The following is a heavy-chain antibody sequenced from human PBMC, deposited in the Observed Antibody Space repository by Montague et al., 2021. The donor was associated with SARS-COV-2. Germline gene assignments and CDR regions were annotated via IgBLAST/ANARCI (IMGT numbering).Heavy chain of an antibody. CDR1: GGSISSSSHY. D-gene: IGHD2-2*02. Sequence: SETLSLTCTVSGGSISSSSHYWGWIRQAPGTGPEWFGSIYYSGNTYYNPSLKSRVTISVDTSKNQFSLKLSSVTAADTAVYYCARATSRQPLPYPIGDYCYGMDVWGQGTTVTVSS. CDR3: ARATSRQPLPYPIGDYCYGMDV. J-gene: IGHJ6*02. V-gene: IGHV4-39*07. CDR2: IYYSGNT.